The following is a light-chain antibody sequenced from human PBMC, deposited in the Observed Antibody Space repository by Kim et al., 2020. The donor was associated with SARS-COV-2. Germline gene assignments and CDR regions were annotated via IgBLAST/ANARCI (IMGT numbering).Light chain of an antibody. CDR1: QTVSSN. J-gene: IGKJ1*01. Sequence: VSPGERATPSCRASQTVSSNLAWYQQKPGQAPRLLIYGASTRATDIPARFTGSGSGTEFTLTISSLQSEDFAVYYCQQYNNWPQTFGLGTKVDIK. CDR3: QQYNNWPQT. V-gene: IGKV3-15*01. CDR2: GAS.